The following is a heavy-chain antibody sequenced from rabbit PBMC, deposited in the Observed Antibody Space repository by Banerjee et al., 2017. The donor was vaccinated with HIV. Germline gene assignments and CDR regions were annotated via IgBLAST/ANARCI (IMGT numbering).Heavy chain of an antibody. CDR3: ARMPWTIGWDQTL. V-gene: IGHV1S45*01. J-gene: IGHJ3*01. Sequence: QEQLEESGGGLVQPEGSLTLTCKASGFDFSSTYYMCWVRQAPGKGLEWIACINTGDGNTYYASWAKGRFTISKTSSTVDLQMTSLTVADTATYFCARMPWTIGWDQTLWGQGTLVTVS. CDR2: INTGDGNT. CDR1: GFDFSSTYY. D-gene: IGHD4-1*01.